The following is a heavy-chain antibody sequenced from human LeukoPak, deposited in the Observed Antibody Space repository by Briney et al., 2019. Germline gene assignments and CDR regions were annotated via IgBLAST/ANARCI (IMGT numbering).Heavy chain of an antibody. Sequence: PGRSLRLSCVTSGFTFGGYTMHWVRQVPGKGLEWLSGITWDGGNIAYADSVKGRFTISRDNAKSSLYLQMNSLRNEDMAFYFCAKGYTFHGVAHDSGYFDYWGQGTLVTVSS. CDR1: GFTFGGYT. D-gene: IGHD3-3*01. V-gene: IGHV3-9*03. J-gene: IGHJ4*02. CDR3: AKGYTFHGVAHDSGYFDY. CDR2: ITWDGGNI.